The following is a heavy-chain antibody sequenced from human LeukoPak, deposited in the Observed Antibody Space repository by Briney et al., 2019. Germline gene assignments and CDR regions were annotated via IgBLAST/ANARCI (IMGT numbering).Heavy chain of an antibody. J-gene: IGHJ4*02. D-gene: IGHD2-2*02. V-gene: IGHV4-34*01. Sequence: SETLSLTCAVYGGSFSGYYWSWIRQPPGKGLEWIGEINHSGSTNYNPSLKSRVTISVDTSKNQFSLKLSSVTAADTAVYYCARQFRGGYCSSTSCYSRDYWGQGTLVTVSS. CDR3: ARQFRGGYCSSTSCYSRDY. CDR2: INHSGST. CDR1: GGSFSGYY.